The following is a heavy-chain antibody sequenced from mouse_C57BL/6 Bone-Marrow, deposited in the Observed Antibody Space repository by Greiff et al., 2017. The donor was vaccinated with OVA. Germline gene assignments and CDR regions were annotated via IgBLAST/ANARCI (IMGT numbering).Heavy chain of an antibody. D-gene: IGHD2-3*01. CDR3: ARWGGYYSYYFDY. Sequence: QVQLQQSGAELVKPGASVKLSCKASGYTFTSYWMQWVKQRPGQGLEWIGEIDPSDSYTNYNQKFKGKATLTVDISSSTAYMQLSSLTSEDSAVYYCARWGGYYSYYFDYWGQGTTLTVSS. CDR2: IDPSDSYT. V-gene: IGHV1-50*01. CDR1: GYTFTSYW. J-gene: IGHJ2*01.